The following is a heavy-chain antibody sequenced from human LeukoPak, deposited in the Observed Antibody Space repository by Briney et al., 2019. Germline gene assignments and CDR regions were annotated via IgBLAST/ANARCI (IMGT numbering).Heavy chain of an antibody. CDR3: ARASFWFDYSGYYFDY. D-gene: IGHD2-15*01. V-gene: IGHV3-66*01. J-gene: IGHJ4*02. Sequence: GGSLRLSCAASGFTVSRNYMSWVRQAPGKGLEWVSVIYSGGGTYYADSVRGRFTISRDDSKNTVYLQMNSLRAEDTAVYYCARASFWFDYSGYYFDYWGQGSLVTVSS. CDR2: IYSGGGT. CDR1: GFTVSRNY.